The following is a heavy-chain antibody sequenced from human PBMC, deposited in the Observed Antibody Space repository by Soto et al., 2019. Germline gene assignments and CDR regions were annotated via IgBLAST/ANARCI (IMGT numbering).Heavy chain of an antibody. D-gene: IGHD6-6*01. V-gene: IGHV4-59*01. Sequence: SETLSLTGTVSGGSISSYHWSWMRHPPGTGLEWIGYIYYSGSTNYNPSLKSRVTISVDTSKNQFSLKLSSVTAADTAVYYCAREIYSSSSNWFDPWGQGTLVTSPQ. CDR2: IYYSGST. CDR3: AREIYSSSSNWFDP. CDR1: GGSISSYH. J-gene: IGHJ5*02.